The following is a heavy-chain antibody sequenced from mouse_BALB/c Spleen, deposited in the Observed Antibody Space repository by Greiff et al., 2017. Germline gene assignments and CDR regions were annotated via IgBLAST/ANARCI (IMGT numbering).Heavy chain of an antibody. V-gene: IGHV1-4*02. CDR3: ARTAYRSGGDY. CDR2: INPSSGYT. Sequence: VQLQQSAAELARPGASVKMSCKASGYTFTSYTMHWVKQRPGQGLEWIGYINPSSGYTEYNQKFKDKTTLTADKSSSTAYMQLSSLTSEDSAVYYCARTAYRSGGDYWGQGTSVTVSS. J-gene: IGHJ4*01. D-gene: IGHD2-14*01. CDR1: GYTFTSYT.